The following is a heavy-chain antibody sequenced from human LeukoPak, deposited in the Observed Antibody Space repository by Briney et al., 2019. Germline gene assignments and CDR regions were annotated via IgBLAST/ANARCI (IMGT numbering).Heavy chain of an antibody. CDR1: GFTFSNAW. V-gene: IGHV3-15*07. CDR3: ATWEQQLGVGFDY. J-gene: IGHJ4*02. Sequence: GGSLRLSCAASGFTFSNAWMNWVRQAPGKGLEWVGRIKSKTDGGTTDYAAPVKGRFTISRDDSKNTLYLQMNSLKTEDTAVYYCATWEQQLGVGFDYWGQGTLVTVSS. CDR2: IKSKTDGGTT. D-gene: IGHD6-13*01.